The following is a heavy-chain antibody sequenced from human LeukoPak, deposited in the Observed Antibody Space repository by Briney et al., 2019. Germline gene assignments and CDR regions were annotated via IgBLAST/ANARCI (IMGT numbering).Heavy chain of an antibody. V-gene: IGHV4-39*01. Sequence: PSETLSLTCTVSGGSISSSSYYWGWIRQPPGKGLEWIGSIYYSGTTYYNPSLKSRVTLSVDTSKNQFSLKLSSVTAADTAVYYCARLGGAALRYFDYWGQGTLVTVSS. CDR3: ARLGGAALRYFDY. J-gene: IGHJ4*02. D-gene: IGHD3-16*01. CDR2: IYYSGTT. CDR1: GGSISSSSYY.